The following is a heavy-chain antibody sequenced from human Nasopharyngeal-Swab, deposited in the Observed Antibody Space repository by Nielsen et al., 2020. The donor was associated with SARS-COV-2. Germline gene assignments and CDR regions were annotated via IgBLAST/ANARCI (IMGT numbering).Heavy chain of an antibody. V-gene: IGHV3-30-3*01. D-gene: IGHD2-15*01. CDR1: GFIFSSYA. CDR3: AKDRDVVVVAATFLDY. Sequence: GESLKISCAASGFIFSSYAMHWVRQAPGKGLEWVAVISYDESNKYYADSVKGRFTISRDNSKNTLYLQMNSLRAEDTAVYYCAKDRDVVVVAATFLDYWGQGTLVTVSS. CDR2: ISYDESNK. J-gene: IGHJ4*02.